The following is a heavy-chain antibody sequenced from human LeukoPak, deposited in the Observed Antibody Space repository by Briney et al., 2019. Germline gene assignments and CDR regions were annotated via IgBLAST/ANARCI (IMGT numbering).Heavy chain of an antibody. J-gene: IGHJ6*02. CDR3: ARNSGYDWGEGMDV. V-gene: IGHV1-69*02. CDR2: IIPILGIA. CDR1: GGIFSSYT. Sequence: SVKVSCKASGGIFSSYTISWVRQAPGQGLEWMGRIIPILGIANYAQKFQGRVTITADKSTSTAYMELSSLRSEDTAVYYCARNSGYDWGEGMDVWGQGTTVTVSS. D-gene: IGHD5-12*01.